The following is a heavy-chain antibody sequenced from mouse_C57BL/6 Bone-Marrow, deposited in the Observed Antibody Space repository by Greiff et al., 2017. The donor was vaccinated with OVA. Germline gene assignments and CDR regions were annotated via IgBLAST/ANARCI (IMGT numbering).Heavy chain of an antibody. CDR2: INPNNGGT. V-gene: IGHV1-26*01. J-gene: IGHJ3*01. D-gene: IGHD1-1*01. CDR3: ARCYYGSSYLAWFAY. Sequence: EVQLQQSGPELVKPGASVKISCKASGYTFTDYYMNWVKQSPGKSLEWIGDINPNNGGTSYNQKFKGKATLTVDKSSSTAYMELRSLTSEDSAVYYCARCYYGSSYLAWFAYWGQGTLVTVSA. CDR1: GYTFTDYY.